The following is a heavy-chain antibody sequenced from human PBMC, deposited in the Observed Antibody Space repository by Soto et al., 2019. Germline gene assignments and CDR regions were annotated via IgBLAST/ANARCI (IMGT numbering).Heavy chain of an antibody. CDR1: GFTFSEFA. J-gene: IGHJ3*02. V-gene: IGHV3-23*01. CDR2: IDGNDGGG. CDR3: AKESINRNGIYDPFDI. Sequence: EAQLLESGGGLVQPEGSMRLSCAASGFTFSEFAMSWVRQAPGKGLEWVSVIDGNDGGGTYADSVKGRFTVSRDNSKSTLYLQMDSLRAEDTAIYYCAKESINRNGIYDPFDIWGQGTMVTVAS. D-gene: IGHD3-3*01.